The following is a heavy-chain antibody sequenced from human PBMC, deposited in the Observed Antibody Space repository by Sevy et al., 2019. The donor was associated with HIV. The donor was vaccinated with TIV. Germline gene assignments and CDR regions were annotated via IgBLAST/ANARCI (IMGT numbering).Heavy chain of an antibody. J-gene: IGHJ4*02. Sequence: GGSLRLSCAASGFTFSDYYMSWIRQAPGKGLEWVSYISSSGSTIYYADSVKGGFTISRDNAKNSLYLQMNSLRAEDTAVYYCARGRDFWSGYYPLDYWGQRTLVTDSS. CDR3: ARGRDFWSGYYPLDY. CDR1: GFTFSDYY. V-gene: IGHV3-11*01. D-gene: IGHD3-3*01. CDR2: ISSSGSTI.